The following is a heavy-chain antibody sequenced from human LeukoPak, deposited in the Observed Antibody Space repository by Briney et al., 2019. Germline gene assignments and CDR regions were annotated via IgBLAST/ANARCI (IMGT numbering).Heavy chain of an antibody. CDR1: GFTFSSYA. V-gene: IGHV3-23*01. J-gene: IGHJ5*02. CDR3: AKTSGSSSWYREDWFDP. D-gene: IGHD6-13*01. Sequence: GGSLRLSCAASGFTFSSYAMSWVRQAPGKGLEWDSAISGSGGSTYYADSVKGRFTISRDNSKNTLYLQMNSLRAEDTAVYYCAKTSGSSSWYREDWFDPWGQGTLVPVSS. CDR2: ISGSGGST.